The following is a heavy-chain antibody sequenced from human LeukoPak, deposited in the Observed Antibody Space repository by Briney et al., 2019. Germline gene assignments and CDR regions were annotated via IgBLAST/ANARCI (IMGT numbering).Heavy chain of an antibody. Sequence: ASVKVSCKASGYTFTSYYMHWVRQAPGQGLEWMGRIIPILGIANYAQKFQGRVTITADKSTSTAYMELSSLRSEDTAVYYCARAPLRNIVVVPAAMGGAFDIWGQGTMVTVSS. CDR3: ARAPLRNIVVVPAAMGGAFDI. CDR2: IIPILGIA. J-gene: IGHJ3*02. CDR1: GYTFTSYY. D-gene: IGHD2-2*01. V-gene: IGHV1-69*04.